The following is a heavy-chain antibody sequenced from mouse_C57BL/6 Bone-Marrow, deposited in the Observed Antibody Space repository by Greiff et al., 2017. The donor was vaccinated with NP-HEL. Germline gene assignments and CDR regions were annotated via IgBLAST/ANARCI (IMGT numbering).Heavy chain of an antibody. CDR3: TRNSLLSYYCSSYPRYFEV. CDR1: GYTFTDYE. Sequence: QVQLQQSGAELVRPGASVTLSCKASGYTFTDYEMHWVKQTPVHGLEWIGAIDPETGGTAYNQKFKGKAILTAYTSSSTAYREVRSRTSEESAVYYCTRNSLLSYYCSSYPRYFEVWGTGSTVTVYS. J-gene: IGHJ1*03. D-gene: IGHD1-1*01. CDR2: IDPETGGT. V-gene: IGHV1-15*01.